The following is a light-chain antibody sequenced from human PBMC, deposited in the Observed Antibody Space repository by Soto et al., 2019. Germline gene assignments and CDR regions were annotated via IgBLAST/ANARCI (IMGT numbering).Light chain of an antibody. Sequence: QSALTQPASVSGSPGQSITISCTGTSSDVGSYNLVSWYQQHPGKAPKLMIYEVSKRPSGVSNRFSGSKSGNTASLTISGLQAEDEADYYCCSYARSSILTVFGGGTKLTVL. J-gene: IGLJ3*02. CDR2: EVS. CDR1: SSDVGSYNL. V-gene: IGLV2-23*02. CDR3: CSYARSSILTV.